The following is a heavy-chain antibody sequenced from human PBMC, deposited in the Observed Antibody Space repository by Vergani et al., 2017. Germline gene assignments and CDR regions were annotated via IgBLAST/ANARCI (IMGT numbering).Heavy chain of an antibody. D-gene: IGHD6-13*01. CDR1: GFPFSSYS. V-gene: IGHV3-21*01. Sequence: EVQLVESGGGLVKPGGSLRLSCAASGFPFSSYSMNWVRQAPGKGLEWVSAISSSSTYIYYADSVKGRFTISRDNAKNSLYLQMNSLRAEDTAVYYCARGVWGAADYFDYWGQGTLVTVSS. CDR3: ARGVWGAADYFDY. CDR2: ISSSSTYI. J-gene: IGHJ4*02.